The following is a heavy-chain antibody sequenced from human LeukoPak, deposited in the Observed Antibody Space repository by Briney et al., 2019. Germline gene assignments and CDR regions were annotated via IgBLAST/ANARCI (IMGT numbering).Heavy chain of an antibody. D-gene: IGHD1-1*01. CDR1: GFTFSSYA. CDR3: AKNEGNWDPSPLYNWFDP. J-gene: IGHJ5*02. V-gene: IGHV3-23*01. Sequence: PGGSLRLSCAASGFTFSSYAMSWACQAPGKGLEWGSAISGSGGGTYYADSVKGRFTISRDNSKNTLHLQMNSLRAEDTAVYYCAKNEGNWDPSPLYNWFDPWGQGTLVTASS. CDR2: ISGSGGGT.